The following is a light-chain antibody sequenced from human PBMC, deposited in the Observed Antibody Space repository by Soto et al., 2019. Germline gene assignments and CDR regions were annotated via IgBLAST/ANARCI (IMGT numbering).Light chain of an antibody. V-gene: IGKV3-20*01. CDR3: QQYGNSPWT. CDR1: QSVSSSY. Sequence: EVVLTQSPGSLALSRGERATLSYRASQSVSSSYLAWYQHRPGQAPRLLIFGASSRATGIPDRFSGTVSGTDFTLTISRLEPEELAVYDCQQYGNSPWTVGQWTKVEIK. J-gene: IGKJ1*01. CDR2: GAS.